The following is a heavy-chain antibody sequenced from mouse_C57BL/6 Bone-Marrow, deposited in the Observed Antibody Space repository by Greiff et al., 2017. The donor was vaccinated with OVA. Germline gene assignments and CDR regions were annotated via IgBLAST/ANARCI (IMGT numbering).Heavy chain of an antibody. Sequence: QVQLKQPGAELVRPGTSVKLSCKASGYTFTSYWMHWVKQRPGQGLEWIGVIDPSDSYTNYNQKFKGKATLTVDPSSSTAYMQLSSLTSEDSAVYDCARPGTGAMDYWGQGTSVTVSS. D-gene: IGHD4-1*01. CDR1: GYTFTSYW. V-gene: IGHV1-59*01. J-gene: IGHJ4*01. CDR3: ARPGTGAMDY. CDR2: IDPSDSYT.